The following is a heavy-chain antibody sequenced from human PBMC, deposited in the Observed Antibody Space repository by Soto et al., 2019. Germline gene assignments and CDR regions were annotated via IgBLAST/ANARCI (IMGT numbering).Heavy chain of an antibody. J-gene: IGHJ4*02. CDR2: IYWDDDK. D-gene: IGHD6-19*01. CDR1: GFSFTTSQVG. V-gene: IGHV2-5*02. CDR3: AHRPGGYMSGWDNGYFDY. Sequence: QITLDESGPTLVKPTQTLTLTCTFSGFSFTTSQVGVGWIRQPPGKAQEWLGIIYWDDDKRYSPSLRSRLTITKDTSKNQVVLTMTNMDPMDTATYYCAHRPGGYMSGWDNGYFDYWGRGALVTVSS.